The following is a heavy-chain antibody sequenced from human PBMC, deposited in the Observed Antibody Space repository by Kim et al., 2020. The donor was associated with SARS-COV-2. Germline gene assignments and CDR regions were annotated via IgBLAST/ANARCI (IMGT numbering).Heavy chain of an antibody. D-gene: IGHD6-19*01. CDR3: ARDQARIAVAGTEYYYFDY. Sequence: GGSLRLSCAASGFTFSSYWMHWVRQAPGKGLVWVSRINSDGSSTSYADSVKGRFTISRDNAKNTLYLQMNSLRAEDTAVYYCARDQARIAVAGTEYYYFDYWGQGTLVTVSS. CDR1: GFTFSSYW. CDR2: INSDGSST. J-gene: IGHJ4*02. V-gene: IGHV3-74*01.